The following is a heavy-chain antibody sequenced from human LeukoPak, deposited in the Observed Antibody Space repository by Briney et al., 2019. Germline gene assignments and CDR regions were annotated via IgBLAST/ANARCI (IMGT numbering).Heavy chain of an antibody. D-gene: IGHD3-16*01. V-gene: IGHV1-2*02. Sequence: ASVTVSCKASGYSFTGYFMQWVRQAPGQGLESMGWINPNSRDTNYAQKFQGRVTMTRDTSISTAYMELSRLRSDDAAVYYCARRFYYAMDVWGQGTTVTVSS. CDR2: INPNSRDT. CDR1: GYSFTGYF. CDR3: ARRFYYAMDV. J-gene: IGHJ6*02.